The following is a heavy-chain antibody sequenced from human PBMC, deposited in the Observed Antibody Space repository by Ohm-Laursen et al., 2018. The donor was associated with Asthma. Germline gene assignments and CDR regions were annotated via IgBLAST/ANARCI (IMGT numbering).Heavy chain of an antibody. J-gene: IGHJ6*02. CDR3: ARVRIDGYSYYYYGMDV. Sequence: SLRLSCSASGFTFSSYGMHWVRQAPGKGLEWVAVISYDGSNKYYADSVKGRFTISRDNSKNTLYLQMNSLRAEDTAVYYCARVRIDGYSYYYYGMDVWGQGTTVTVSS. CDR1: GFTFSSYG. V-gene: IGHV3-30*03. D-gene: IGHD5-24*01. CDR2: ISYDGSNK.